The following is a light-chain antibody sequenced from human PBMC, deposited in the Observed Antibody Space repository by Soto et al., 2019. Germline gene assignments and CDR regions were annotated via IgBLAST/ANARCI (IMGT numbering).Light chain of an antibody. CDR1: QSINNY. CDR2: EAS. V-gene: IGKV1-39*01. Sequence: DIQMTQSASSLSASVGDRVTITCRASQSINNYLNWYQQKPGEAPKLLIYEASKLQSGVPSRFSGSVSGTDFSITISSLQPEEFATYHCQQSDGTPYTFGQGTKVEI. CDR3: QQSDGTPYT. J-gene: IGKJ2*01.